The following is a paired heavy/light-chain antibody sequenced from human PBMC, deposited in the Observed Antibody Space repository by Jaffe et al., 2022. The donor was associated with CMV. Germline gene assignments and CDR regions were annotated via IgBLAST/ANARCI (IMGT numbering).Light chain of an antibody. CDR2: EDN. Sequence: NFMLTQPHSVSESPGKTVTISCTRSSGSISTNYVQWYQQRPGSVPTTVIYEDNRRPSGVPDRFSGSIDGSSNSASLTISGLETGDEADYYCQSYDTFNSWVFGGGTKLTVL. CDR1: SGSISTNY. J-gene: IGLJ3*02. CDR3: QSYDTFNSWV. V-gene: IGLV6-57*04.
Heavy chain of an antibody. CDR1: GFTFDTYA. J-gene: IGHJ4*02. V-gene: IGHV3-23*04. CDR3: ATGYSETTGYYYVGS. D-gene: IGHD3-9*01. Sequence: EVHLVASGGAWVQPGGSLRLSCAGSGFTFDTYALSWVRQAPGKGLEWVSDIGGHGVDIYYADSVKGRFTISRDNDKRTLYLQMRSLRADDTATYYCATGYSETTGYYYVGSWGQGTLVTVSS. CDR2: IGGHGVDI.